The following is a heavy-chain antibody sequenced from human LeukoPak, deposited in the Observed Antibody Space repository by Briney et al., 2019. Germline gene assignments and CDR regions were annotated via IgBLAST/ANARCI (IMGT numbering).Heavy chain of an antibody. CDR3: ARDNPPDY. Sequence: GGSLRLSCAASGFIFSTYAMSWVRQAPGKGLEWVANIKQDGSEKSYVESVRGRFTISRDNAKNSLYLQLNSLRAEDTALYYCARDNPPDYWGQGTLVTVSS. V-gene: IGHV3-7*03. J-gene: IGHJ4*02. CDR2: IKQDGSEK. CDR1: GFIFSTYA.